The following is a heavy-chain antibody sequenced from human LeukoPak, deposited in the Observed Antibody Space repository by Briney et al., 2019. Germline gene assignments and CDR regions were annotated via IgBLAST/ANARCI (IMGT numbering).Heavy chain of an antibody. CDR1: GGSISSSSYY. V-gene: IGHV4-39*01. Sequence: KPSETLSLTCTVSGGSISSSSYYWGWIRQPPGKGLEWIGIIYYSGSTYYNPSLKSRVTISVDTSKNQFSLKLSSVTAADTAVYYCARHDYSTNWFDPWGQGTLVTVSS. D-gene: IGHD4-11*01. CDR2: IYYSGST. CDR3: ARHDYSTNWFDP. J-gene: IGHJ5*02.